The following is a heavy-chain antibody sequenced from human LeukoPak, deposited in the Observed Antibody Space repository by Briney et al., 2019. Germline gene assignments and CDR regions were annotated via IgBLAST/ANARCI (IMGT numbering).Heavy chain of an antibody. J-gene: IGHJ6*02. CDR2: MNPNIGNT. CDR1: GYTFTSYD. V-gene: IGHV1-8*01. Sequence: ASVKGSCKASGYTFTSYDINWVRQATGQGLEWMGWMNPNIGNTGYAQNLQGRVTMTRRTSISTAYMELSSLRSEDTAVYYCARLAGSSWPIYYYCGMTVWGQGTTVTV. D-gene: IGHD6-13*01. CDR3: ARLAGSSWPIYYYCGMTV.